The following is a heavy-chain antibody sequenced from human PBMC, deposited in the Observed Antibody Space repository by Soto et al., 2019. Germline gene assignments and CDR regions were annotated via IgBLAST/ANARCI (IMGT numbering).Heavy chain of an antibody. J-gene: IGHJ4*02. V-gene: IGHV3-23*01. D-gene: IGHD6-13*01. CDR1: GFTFSNYA. CDR2: ISGSGGST. Sequence: EVQLLESGGGLVQPGGSLRLSCAASGFTFSNYAVTWVRQAPGKGLEWVSTISGSGGSTYYADSVKGRFTISRDNAKNTLYLQRNSLRAEDTAVYYCAKDQGSRWYEKDYWGQGTLVTVSS. CDR3: AKDQGSRWYEKDY.